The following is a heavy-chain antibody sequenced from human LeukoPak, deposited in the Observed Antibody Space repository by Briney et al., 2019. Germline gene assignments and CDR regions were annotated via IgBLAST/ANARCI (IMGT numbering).Heavy chain of an antibody. CDR1: GVSISSYY. CDR3: ARQPVTTNLQQNVGYFDY. D-gene: IGHD4-17*01. V-gene: IGHV4-59*08. Sequence: PETLSLTCTVSGVSISSYYTSWVRPPPGEGLEWIGYIFYSGSTNYNTPLKRRATISLDTSKNPSSLKLSSVTAADTAMYYCARQPVTTNLQQNVGYFDYWGQGTLVTVSS. J-gene: IGHJ4*02. CDR2: IFYSGST.